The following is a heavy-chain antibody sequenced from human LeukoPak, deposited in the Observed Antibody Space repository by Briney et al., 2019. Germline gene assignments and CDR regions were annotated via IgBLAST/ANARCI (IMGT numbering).Heavy chain of an antibody. J-gene: IGHJ3*02. CDR2: IYYSGST. V-gene: IGHV4-59*01. D-gene: IGHD3-3*01. Sequence: PSETLSLTCTVSGGSISSYYWSWIRQPPGKGLEWIGYIYYSGSTNYNPSLKSRVTISVDTSKNQFSLKLSSVTAADTAVYYCARSFGVVTSYAFDIWGQGTMVTVSS. CDR3: ARSFGVVTSYAFDI. CDR1: GGSISSYY.